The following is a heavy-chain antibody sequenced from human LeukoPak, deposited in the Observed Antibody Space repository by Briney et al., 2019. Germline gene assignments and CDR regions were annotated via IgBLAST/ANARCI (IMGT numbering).Heavy chain of an antibody. Sequence: GRSQRLSCAASGFTFSSYGMHWVRQAPGKGLEWVAVISYDGSNKYYADSVKGRFTISRDNSKNTLYLQMNSLKTDDTAVYYCARVSLERQLWLPFDYWGQGTLVTVSS. D-gene: IGHD5-18*01. CDR2: ISYDGSNK. CDR3: ARVSLERQLWLPFDY. J-gene: IGHJ4*02. CDR1: GFTFSSYG. V-gene: IGHV3-30*03.